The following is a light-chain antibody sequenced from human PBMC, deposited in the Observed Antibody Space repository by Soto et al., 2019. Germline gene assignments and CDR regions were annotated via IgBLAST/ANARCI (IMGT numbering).Light chain of an antibody. J-gene: IGKJ2*01. CDR1: QSVSSN. V-gene: IGKV3-15*01. CDR3: QQYDKWYT. Sequence: EIVMTQSPATLSVSPGERATLSCRASQSVSSNLAWYQQKPGQAPRLLIYGASTRATGIPARSSGSGSGTEFALTISSLQSEDFAIYYCQQYDKWYTFGQGTKLEIK. CDR2: GAS.